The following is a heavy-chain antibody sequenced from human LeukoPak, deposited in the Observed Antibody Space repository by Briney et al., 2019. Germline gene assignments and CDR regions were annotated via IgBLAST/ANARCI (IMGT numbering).Heavy chain of an antibody. V-gene: IGHV3-23*01. J-gene: IGHJ4*02. CDR1: GFTFSSYG. CDR2: ISGSGGRT. CDR3: AGPYGSGSYVPDY. Sequence: GGSLRLSCAASGFTFSSYGMNWVRQAPGRGLEWVSFISGSGGRTYYADSVKGRFTISRDNSKNTLYLQMNSLRAEDTAVYYCAGPYGSGSYVPDYWGQGTLVTVSS. D-gene: IGHD3-10*01.